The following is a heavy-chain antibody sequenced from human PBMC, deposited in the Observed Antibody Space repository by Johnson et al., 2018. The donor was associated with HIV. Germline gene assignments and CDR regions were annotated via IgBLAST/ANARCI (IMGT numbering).Heavy chain of an antibody. V-gene: IGHV3-20*04. Sequence: VQLVESGGSVVRPGGSLRLSCATSGFTFDDYGMSWVRQAPGKGLEWISYISHSATITHYADSVKARFTISRDNAKNSLYLQMNSLRDEDTALYYCARDPTTQNPRLTGDFGAFDIWGQGTMVTVSS. J-gene: IGHJ3*02. CDR3: ARDPTTQNPRLTGDFGAFDI. CDR2: ISHSATIT. CDR1: GFTFDDYG. D-gene: IGHD7-27*01.